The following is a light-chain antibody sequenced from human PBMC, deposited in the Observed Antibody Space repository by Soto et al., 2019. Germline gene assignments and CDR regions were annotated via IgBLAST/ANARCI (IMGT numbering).Light chain of an antibody. J-gene: IGKJ5*01. CDR2: AAS. Sequence: DIQLTQSPSFLSASVGDRVTITCRASQGISSYLAWYQQRSGKAPELLIYAASTLQSGVPSRFSGSRSGTEFTLTISSLQPEDFATYYCQQLDSYPITFGQGTRLEIK. CDR1: QGISSY. V-gene: IGKV1-9*01. CDR3: QQLDSYPIT.